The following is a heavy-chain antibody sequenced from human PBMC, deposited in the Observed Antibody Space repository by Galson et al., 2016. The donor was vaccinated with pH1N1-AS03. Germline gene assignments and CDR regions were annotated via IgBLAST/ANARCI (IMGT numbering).Heavy chain of an antibody. Sequence: SLRLSCAASGFIFSSYEMNWVRQAPGKGLEWVSYISSSGNTIYYADSVKGRFTISRDNAKNSLYLQMNSLRAEDAAVYYCARALSEQNFDILTGNDPWGQGTLVPVS. V-gene: IGHV3-48*03. J-gene: IGHJ5*02. CDR1: GFIFSSYE. CDR3: ARALSEQNFDILTGNDP. CDR2: ISSSGNTI. D-gene: IGHD3-9*01.